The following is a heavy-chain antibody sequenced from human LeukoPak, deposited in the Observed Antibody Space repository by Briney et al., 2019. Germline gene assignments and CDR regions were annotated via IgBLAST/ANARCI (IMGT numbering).Heavy chain of an antibody. V-gene: IGHV3-7*01. D-gene: IGHD2-2*01. J-gene: IGHJ4*02. CDR1: GFTISTYY. CDR3: AREKYCTTATCYVGVQFDY. CDR2: IKQDGSEN. Sequence: GGSLRLSCAASGFTISTYYMTWVRQAPGKGLEWVAGIKQDGSENYYVDSVKGRFTISRDNSKNSLYLQMNSLRAEGTAVYFCAREKYCTTATCYVGVQFDYWGQGTLVTVSS.